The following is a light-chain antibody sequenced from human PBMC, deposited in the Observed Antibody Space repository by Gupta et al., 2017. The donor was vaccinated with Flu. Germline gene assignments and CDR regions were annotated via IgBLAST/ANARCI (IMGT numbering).Light chain of an antibody. CDR2: DAS. V-gene: IGKV1-39*01. CDR3: QQCESSGIT. J-gene: IGKJ5*01. CDR1: QSISRS. Sequence: DSQMTLPPSSLSASVGDRVAITCRASQSISRSLSWFQQKPGKAPKVLIHDASSLESGVPSRFSGSGSGTDFTLTISRLQREDIATYYCQQCESSGITFGGGTRLEMK.